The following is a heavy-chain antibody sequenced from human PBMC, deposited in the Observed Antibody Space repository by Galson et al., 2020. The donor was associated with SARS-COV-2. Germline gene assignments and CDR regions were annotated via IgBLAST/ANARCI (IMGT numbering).Heavy chain of an antibody. CDR1: GFTFSSYD. D-gene: IGHD1-1*01. V-gene: IGHV3-21*01. J-gene: IGHJ6*02. CDR3: ARDGNYGMDV. CDR2: ITSSSNYI. Sequence: TGGSLRLSCAASGFTFSSYDINWVRQAPGKGLEWVLSITSSSNYIKYAESLKGRFTISRDNAKKSLYLQMNSLTAEDTAVYYCARDGNYGMDVWGQGTTVTVSS.